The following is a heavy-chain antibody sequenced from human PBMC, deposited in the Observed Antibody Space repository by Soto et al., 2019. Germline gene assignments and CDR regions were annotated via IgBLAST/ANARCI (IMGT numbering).Heavy chain of an antibody. D-gene: IGHD2-2*01. Sequence: EGHLVDSGGGLVQPGGSLRLSCEASGIIFSTHWMSWVRQAPGKGLEWVANIKEDGSAKYYVDSVRGRFTISRDNAKNSLYLQMNSLRAEDTAVYYCARDEAGYALWGQGTLVTVSS. V-gene: IGHV3-7*01. CDR3: ARDEAGYAL. CDR1: GIIFSTHW. CDR2: IKEDGSAK. J-gene: IGHJ4*02.